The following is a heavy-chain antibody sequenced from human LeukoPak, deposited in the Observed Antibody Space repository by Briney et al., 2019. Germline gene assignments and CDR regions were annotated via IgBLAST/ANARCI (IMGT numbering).Heavy chain of an antibody. J-gene: IGHJ4*02. CDR3: TRGVAISTSGWYDTFDY. V-gene: IGHV3-64*02. CDR1: GFTFRDYA. CDR2: ISTDGSRI. Sequence: GGPLRLSCAASGFTFRDYAMYWVRQAPGKGLEYVSVISTDGSRIYYADSVKGRFTISRDNSKNTLYLQMGSLRAEDMAVYYCTRGVAISTSGWYDTFDYWDQGALVTVSS. D-gene: IGHD6-19*01.